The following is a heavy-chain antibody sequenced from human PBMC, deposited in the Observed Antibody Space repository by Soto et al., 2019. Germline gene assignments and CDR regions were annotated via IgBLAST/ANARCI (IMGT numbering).Heavy chain of an antibody. CDR1: GFTFSSYA. Sequence: GGSLRLSCAASGFTFSSYAMHWVRQAPGKGLEWVAVISYDGSNKYYADSVKGRFTISRDDSKNTLYLQMNSLRAEDTAVYYCARGPLAYCGGDCYSEYCQHWGQGTLVTVSS. V-gene: IGHV3-30-3*01. CDR3: ARGPLAYCGGDCYSEYCQH. J-gene: IGHJ1*01. D-gene: IGHD2-21*02. CDR2: ISYDGSNK.